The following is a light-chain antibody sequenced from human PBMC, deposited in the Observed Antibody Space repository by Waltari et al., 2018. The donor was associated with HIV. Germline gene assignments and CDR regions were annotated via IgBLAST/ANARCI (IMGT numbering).Light chain of an antibody. CDR2: DVP. V-gene: IGLV2-11*01. J-gene: IGLJ3*02. Sequence: QSALTQPRSVSGSPGQSVTISCTGTSNDVGGYQYVPWSQQHPGKAPKLIIFDVPQRPSGVPDRFSGAKSGNTASLTISGLQAEDEADFYCCSYAGSYSWVFGGGTKVAVL. CDR3: CSYAGSYSWV. CDR1: SNDVGGYQY.